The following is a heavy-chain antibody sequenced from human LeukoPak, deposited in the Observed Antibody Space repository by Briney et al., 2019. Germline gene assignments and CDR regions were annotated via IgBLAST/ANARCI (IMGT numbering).Heavy chain of an antibody. CDR1: GFTFSSYG. Sequence: PGGSLRLSCAASGFTFSSYGMHWVRQAPGKGLEWVAFIRYDGSNKYYADSVKGRFTISRDNSKNTLYLQMNSLRAEDTAVYYCAKAIRVDTAMATDYWGQGTLVTVSS. CDR2: IRYDGSNK. J-gene: IGHJ4*02. V-gene: IGHV3-30*02. CDR3: AKAIRVDTAMATDY. D-gene: IGHD5-18*01.